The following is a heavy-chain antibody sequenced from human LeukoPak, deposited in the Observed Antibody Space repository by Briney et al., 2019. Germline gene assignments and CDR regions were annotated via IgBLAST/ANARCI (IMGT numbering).Heavy chain of an antibody. J-gene: IGHJ2*01. Sequence: GGSLRLSCAAPGFTFSSHWVIWVRQAPGKGLEWVANVKQDGSEKYYVDSVKGRFTISRDNAKNSLYLQMNSLRAEDTAVYYCARLGYPWYFDLWGRGTLVTVSS. CDR2: VKQDGSEK. D-gene: IGHD5-18*01. V-gene: IGHV3-7*01. CDR1: GFTFSSHW. CDR3: ARLGYPWYFDL.